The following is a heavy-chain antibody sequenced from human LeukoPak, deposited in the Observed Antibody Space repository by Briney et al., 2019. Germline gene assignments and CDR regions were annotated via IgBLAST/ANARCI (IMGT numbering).Heavy chain of an antibody. J-gene: IGHJ3*02. Sequence: GASVKVSCKASGYTFTIYGISWVRQAPGQGLEWMGWVSAYNGNTNYAQELQGRVTMTADTSTSTAYMELRSLRSDDTAVYYCARDYYDSSGYYYVHDAFDIWSQGTMVTVSS. CDR3: ARDYYDSSGYYYVHDAFDI. CDR2: VSAYNGNT. CDR1: GYTFTIYG. D-gene: IGHD3-22*01. V-gene: IGHV1-18*01.